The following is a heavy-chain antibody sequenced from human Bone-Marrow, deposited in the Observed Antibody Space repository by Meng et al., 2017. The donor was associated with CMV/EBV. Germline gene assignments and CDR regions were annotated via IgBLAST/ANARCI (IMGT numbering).Heavy chain of an antibody. D-gene: IGHD1-26*01. CDR2: ISSSSSTI. V-gene: IGHV3-48*04. CDR3: ARGGGSYSGDY. CDR1: GFTFSSYT. Sequence: GGSLRLSCAASGFTFSSYTMNWVRQAPGKGLEWISYISSSSSTIYYADSVKGRFTTSRDNAKNSLYLQMNSLRADDTAVYYCARGGGSYSGDYWGQGILVTVSS. J-gene: IGHJ4*02.